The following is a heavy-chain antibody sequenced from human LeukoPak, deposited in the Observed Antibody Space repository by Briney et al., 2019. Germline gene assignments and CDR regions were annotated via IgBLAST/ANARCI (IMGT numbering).Heavy chain of an antibody. Sequence: GASVKVSCKPSGYSFTGYYMHWVRQAPGQGLEWMGWINPNSGGTNYAQKFQGRVTMTRDTSISTAYMELSRLRSDDTAVYYCARDLRSCSGGSCYPRPGYWGQGTLVTVSS. CDR1: GYSFTGYY. V-gene: IGHV1-2*02. CDR2: INPNSGGT. D-gene: IGHD2-15*01. J-gene: IGHJ4*02. CDR3: ARDLRSCSGGSCYPRPGY.